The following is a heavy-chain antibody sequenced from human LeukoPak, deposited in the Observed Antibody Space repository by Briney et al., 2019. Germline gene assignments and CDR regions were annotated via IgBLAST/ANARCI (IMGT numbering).Heavy chain of an antibody. CDR3: ARSVHIVVVTAIGY. CDR1: GYTFTGYY. CDR2: INPNSGGT. V-gene: IGHV1-2*02. D-gene: IGHD2-21*02. Sequence: GASEKVSCKASGYTFTGYYMHWVRQAPGQGLEWMGWINPNSGGTNYAQKFQGRVTMTRDTSISTAYMELSRLRSDDTAVYYCARSVHIVVVTAIGYWGQGTLVTVSS. J-gene: IGHJ4*02.